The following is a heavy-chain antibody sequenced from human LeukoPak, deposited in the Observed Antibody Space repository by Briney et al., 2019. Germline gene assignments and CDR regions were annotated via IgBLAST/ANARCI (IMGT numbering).Heavy chain of an antibody. J-gene: IGHJ5*02. CDR1: GDSVSSNSAA. CDR2: TYYRSKWYN. Sequence: ASQTLSLTCAISGDSVSSNSAAWNWIRQSPSRGPEWLGRTYYRSKWYNDYAVSVKSRITINPDTSKNQFSLQLNSVTPEDTAVYYCAREGGRKYLTLPRTENWFDPWGQGTLVTVSS. CDR3: AREGGRKYLTLPRTENWFDP. D-gene: IGHD3-16*01. V-gene: IGHV6-1*01.